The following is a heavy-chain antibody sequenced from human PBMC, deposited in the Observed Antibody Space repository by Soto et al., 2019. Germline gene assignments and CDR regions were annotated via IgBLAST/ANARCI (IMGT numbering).Heavy chain of an antibody. D-gene: IGHD3-10*01. CDR1: GGSISSVGYY. CDR2: IYYSGST. CDR3: ARDYYGSGIGGHWFDP. Sequence: QVQLQESGPGLVKPSQTLSLTCTVSGGSISSVGYYWSWIRQHPGKGLEGIGYIYYSGSTYYNPSLKSRVTQSVDTSKNQSSLKLSSVTAADTAVYDCARDYYGSGIGGHWFDPWGQGTLVTVSS. V-gene: IGHV4-31*03. J-gene: IGHJ5*02.